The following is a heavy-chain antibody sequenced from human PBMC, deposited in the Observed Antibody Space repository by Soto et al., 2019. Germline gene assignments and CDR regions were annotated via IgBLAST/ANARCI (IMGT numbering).Heavy chain of an antibody. V-gene: IGHV5-51*01. J-gene: IGHJ6*02. CDR1: GYSFTSYW. Sequence: GESLKISCKGSGYSFTSYWIGWVRQMPGKGLEWMGIIYPGDSDTRYSPSFQGQVTISADKSISTAYLQWSSLKASDSAMYYCARQGTTAANYYYYGMDVWGQGTTVTVSS. D-gene: IGHD1-7*01. CDR3: ARQGTTAANYYYYGMDV. CDR2: IYPGDSDT.